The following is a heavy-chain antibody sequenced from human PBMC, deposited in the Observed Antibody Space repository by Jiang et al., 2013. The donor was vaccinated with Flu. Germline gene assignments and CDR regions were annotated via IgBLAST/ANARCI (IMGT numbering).Heavy chain of an antibody. CDR3: ARDKTPAGYCSGGSCYFGGIFDY. Sequence: GAEVKKPGASVKVSCKASGYTFTSYAMHWVRQAPGQRLEWMGWINAGNGNTKYSQKFQGRVTITRDTSASTAYMELSSLRSEDTAVYYCARDKTPAGYCSGGSCYFGGIFDYWGQGTLVTVSS. J-gene: IGHJ4*02. V-gene: IGHV1-3*01. D-gene: IGHD2-15*01. CDR1: GYTFTSYA. CDR2: INAGNGNT.